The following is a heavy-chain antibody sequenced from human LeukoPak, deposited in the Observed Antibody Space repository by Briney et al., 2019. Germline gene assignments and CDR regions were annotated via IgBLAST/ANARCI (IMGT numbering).Heavy chain of an antibody. Sequence: ASVKVSCKASGYTFTGYYMHWVRQAPGQGLEWMGWINPNSGGTNYAQKFQGWVTMTRDTSISTAYMELSRLRSDDTAVYYCARDDNYYGSGSYYSAVYGMDVWGQGTTVTVSS. CDR1: GYTFTGYY. J-gene: IGHJ6*02. D-gene: IGHD3-10*01. CDR3: ARDDNYYGSGSYYSAVYGMDV. CDR2: INPNSGGT. V-gene: IGHV1-2*04.